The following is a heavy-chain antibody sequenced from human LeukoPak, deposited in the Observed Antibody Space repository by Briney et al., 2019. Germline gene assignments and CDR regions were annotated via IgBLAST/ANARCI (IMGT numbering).Heavy chain of an antibody. CDR2: INPDGSST. J-gene: IGHJ4*02. CDR1: GFTFNTHW. D-gene: IGHD6-19*01. CDR3: VREARNLQWIAALKNRENFDY. V-gene: IGHV3-74*01. Sequence: PGGSLRLSCAASGFTFNTHWMPWVRQTPREGLVWVSQINPDGSSTTYADFVKGRFTISRDNAKNTLSLQMNSLRGEDTAVYYCVREARNLQWIAALKNRENFDYWGQGTQVTVSS.